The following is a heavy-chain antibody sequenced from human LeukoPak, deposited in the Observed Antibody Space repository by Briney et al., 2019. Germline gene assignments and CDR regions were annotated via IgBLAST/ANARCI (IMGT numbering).Heavy chain of an antibody. CDR3: AKDWAAGGTGGPLDY. D-gene: IGHD6-13*01. V-gene: IGHV3-23*01. J-gene: IGHJ4*02. CDR1: GFTFSNYA. CDR2: ISGSGVST. Sequence: GGSLRLSCAASGFTFSNYALSWVRQAPGKGLEWVSTISGSGVSTYYADSVKGRFTISRDNSKNTLYLQMNSLRAEDTAVYYCAKDWAAGGTGGPLDYWGQGTLVTVSS.